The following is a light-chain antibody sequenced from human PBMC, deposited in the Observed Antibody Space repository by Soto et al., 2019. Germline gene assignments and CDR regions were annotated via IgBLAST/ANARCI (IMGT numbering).Light chain of an antibody. CDR1: QSVSSN. J-gene: IGKJ5*01. V-gene: IGKV3-15*01. CDR3: QQYHNWPPIT. CDR2: GAA. Sequence: EIVMTQSPATLSVSPGERATLSCRASQSVSSNLAWYQRKPGQAPRLLIYGAATRATGIPARFSGSGSGTEFTLTISSLQSEDFAVYYCQQYHNWPPITFGQGTRLEIK.